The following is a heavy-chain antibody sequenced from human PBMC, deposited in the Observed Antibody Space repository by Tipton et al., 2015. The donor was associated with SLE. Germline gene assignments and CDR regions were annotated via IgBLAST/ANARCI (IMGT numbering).Heavy chain of an antibody. CDR1: GFTFSSYE. CDR3: ARAPSIFGPIWY. Sequence: SLRLSCAASGFTFSSYEMNWVRQAPGKGLEWVSYISSSGSTIYYADSVKGRFTISRDNAKNSLYLQMNSLRAEDTAVHYCARAPSIFGPIWYWGQGTLVTVSS. V-gene: IGHV3-48*03. CDR2: ISSSGSTI. J-gene: IGHJ4*02. D-gene: IGHD3-3*02.